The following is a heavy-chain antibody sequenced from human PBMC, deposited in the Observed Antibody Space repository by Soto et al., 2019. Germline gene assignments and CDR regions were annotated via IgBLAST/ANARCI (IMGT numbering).Heavy chain of an antibody. CDR1: GFTFSSYW. Sequence: PGGSLRLSCAASGFTFSSYWMSWVRQAPGKGLEWVAVIWYDGSNKYYADSVKGRFTISRDNSKNTLYLQMNSLRAEDTAVYYCARHSPPFLYGSGPWDVWGQGTTVTVSS. V-gene: IGHV3-33*08. J-gene: IGHJ6*02. CDR2: IWYDGSNK. D-gene: IGHD3-10*01. CDR3: ARHSPPFLYGSGPWDV.